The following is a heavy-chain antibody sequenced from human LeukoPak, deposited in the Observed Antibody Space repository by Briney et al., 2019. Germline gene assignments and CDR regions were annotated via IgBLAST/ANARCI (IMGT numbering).Heavy chain of an antibody. CDR3: ARNEEWWSPFDY. CDR1: GVTFSSYA. CDR2: IIPIFGTA. V-gene: IGHV1-69*05. Sequence: SVKVSCKASGVTFSSYAISWVRQAPGQGLEWMGRIIPIFGTANYAQKFQGRVTITTDESTSTAYMELSSLRSEDTAVYYCARNEEWWSPFDYWGQGTLVTVSS. J-gene: IGHJ4*02. D-gene: IGHD2-15*01.